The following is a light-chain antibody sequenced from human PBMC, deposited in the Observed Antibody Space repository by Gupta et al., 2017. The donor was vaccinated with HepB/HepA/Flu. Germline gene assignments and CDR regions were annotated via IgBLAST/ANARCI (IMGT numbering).Light chain of an antibody. Sequence: QSALTQPRSVSGSPGQSVTISCTGTNSDVGGYNYVSWYQQHPGKAPTLMIYDVSKRPSGVPDRFSGSKSGNTASLTISGLQAEDEADYYCCSYAGSYTYVVFGGGTKLTVL. J-gene: IGLJ2*01. CDR2: DVS. V-gene: IGLV2-11*01. CDR1: NSDVGGYNY. CDR3: CSYAGSYTYVV.